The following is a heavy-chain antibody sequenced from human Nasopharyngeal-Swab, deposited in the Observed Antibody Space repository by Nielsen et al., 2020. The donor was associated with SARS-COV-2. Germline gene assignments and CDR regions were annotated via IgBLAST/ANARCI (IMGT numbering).Heavy chain of an antibody. Sequence: WIRQPPGKALEWLALLYLDDDNRYRPSLKSRITITKDTSKNQVVLTMTNMGPVDTATYYCVHSSGWRLDYWGQGTLVTVSS. D-gene: IGHD6-19*01. CDR3: VHSSGWRLDY. CDR2: LYLDDDN. J-gene: IGHJ4*02. V-gene: IGHV2-5*02.